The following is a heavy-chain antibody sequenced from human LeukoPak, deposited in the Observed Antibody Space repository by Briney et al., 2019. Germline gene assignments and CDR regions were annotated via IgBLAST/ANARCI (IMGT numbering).Heavy chain of an antibody. CDR1: GFTFSTYS. Sequence: GGSLRLSCAASGFTFSTYSMNWVRQAPGKGLEWVSSITSSNSYIHYADSVKGRFTISRDNAKNSLYLQMNSLRAGDTAVYYCARGGSSGWYRGAFDIWGQGTMVTVSS. D-gene: IGHD6-19*01. J-gene: IGHJ3*02. V-gene: IGHV3-21*01. CDR3: ARGGSSGWYRGAFDI. CDR2: ITSSNSYI.